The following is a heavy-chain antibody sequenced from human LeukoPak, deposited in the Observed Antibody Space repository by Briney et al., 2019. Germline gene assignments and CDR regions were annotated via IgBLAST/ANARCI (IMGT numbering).Heavy chain of an antibody. D-gene: IGHD1-14*01. CDR1: GGSISSSSYY. CDR2: INHSGST. CDR3: ARGTTYGMDV. V-gene: IGHV4-39*07. Sequence: SETLSLTCTVSGGSISSSSYYWGWLRQPPGKGLEWIGEINHSGSTNYNPSLKSRFTISVYTSKNQFSLKLSSVTAADTAVYYCARGTTYGMDVWGQGTTVTVSS. J-gene: IGHJ6*02.